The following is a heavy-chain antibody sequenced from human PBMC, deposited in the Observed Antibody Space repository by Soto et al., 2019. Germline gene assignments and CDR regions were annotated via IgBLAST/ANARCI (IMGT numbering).Heavy chain of an antibody. V-gene: IGHV4-30-2*01. Sequence: PSETLSLTCAVSGGSISSGGYSWSWIRQPPGKGLEWIGYIYHSGSTYYNPSLKSRVTISVDRSKSQFSLNLSSVTAADTAVYYCARRDRSGYSYWLDTWGQGTLVTVSS. D-gene: IGHD3-22*01. CDR3: ARRDRSGYSYWLDT. CDR1: GGSISSGGYS. J-gene: IGHJ5*02. CDR2: IYHSGST.